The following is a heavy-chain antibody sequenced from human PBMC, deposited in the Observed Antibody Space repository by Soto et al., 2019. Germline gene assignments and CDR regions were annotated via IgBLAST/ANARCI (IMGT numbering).Heavy chain of an antibody. J-gene: IGHJ5*02. D-gene: IGHD2-8*01. V-gene: IGHV1-18*01. CDR1: CFTFSSLG. CDR2: ISAYNGNT. Sequence: GASGEVSCQASCFTFSSLGINWVRPAPGQGPERMGWISAYNGNTNYAQKLQGGVTMTTDTSTSTAYMELRSLRSDDTAVYYCARRIPYCTNGVCYPANWFDPWGQGTLVTVSS. CDR3: ARRIPYCTNGVCYPANWFDP.